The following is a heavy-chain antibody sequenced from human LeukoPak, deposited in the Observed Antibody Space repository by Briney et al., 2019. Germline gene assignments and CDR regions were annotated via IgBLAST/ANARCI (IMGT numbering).Heavy chain of an antibody. D-gene: IGHD6-13*01. J-gene: IGHJ4*02. CDR3: ARGGGSSSVPFDY. Sequence: SETLSLACAVYGGSFGGYYWSWIRQPPGKGLEWIGEINHSGSTNYNPSLKSRVTISVDTSKNQFSLKLSSVTAADTAVYYCARGGGSSSVPFDYWGQGTLVTVSS. V-gene: IGHV4-34*01. CDR2: INHSGST. CDR1: GGSFGGYY.